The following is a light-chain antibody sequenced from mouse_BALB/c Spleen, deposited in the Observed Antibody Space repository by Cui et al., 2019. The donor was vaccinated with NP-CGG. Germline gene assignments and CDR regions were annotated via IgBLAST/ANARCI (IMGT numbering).Light chain of an antibody. CDR3: ALWYSNHWV. J-gene: IGLJ1*01. Sequence: QAVVPQEFALTTSSGETVTLTCRSSTGAVTTNNYANWLQEKPDHLFTGLIGGTNNRVPGVPARFSGSLIGDKAALTITGAQTEDEAIYFCALWYSNHWVFGGGTKLTVL. V-gene: IGLV1*01. CDR2: GTN. CDR1: TGAVTTNNY.